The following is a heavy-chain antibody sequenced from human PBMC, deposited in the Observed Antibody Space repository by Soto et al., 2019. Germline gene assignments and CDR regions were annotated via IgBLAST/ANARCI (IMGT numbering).Heavy chain of an antibody. Sequence: SETLSLTCTVSGGSISSGGYYWSWIRQHPGKGLEWIGYIYYSGSTYYNPSLKSRVTISVDTSKNQFSLKLSSVTAADTAVYYCAREGNYGSETRYFDYWGQGTLVTVSS. J-gene: IGHJ4*02. V-gene: IGHV4-31*03. CDR3: AREGNYGSETRYFDY. CDR2: IYYSGST. CDR1: GGSISSGGYY. D-gene: IGHD3-10*01.